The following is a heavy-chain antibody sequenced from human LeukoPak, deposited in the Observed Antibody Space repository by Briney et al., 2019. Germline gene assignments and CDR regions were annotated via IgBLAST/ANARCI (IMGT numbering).Heavy chain of an antibody. CDR1: GDSISSSDSY. CDR2: MYFSGRT. D-gene: IGHD4-11*01. Sequence: SETLSLTCTVSGDSISSSDSYWGWLRQPPGKGLEWIASMYFSGRTYYTPSLKSRVTISLDTSKNQFSLKLSSVTAADTALYYCARHIYTETTYWFDPWGQGTLITVYS. CDR3: ARHIYTETTYWFDP. J-gene: IGHJ5*02. V-gene: IGHV4-39*01.